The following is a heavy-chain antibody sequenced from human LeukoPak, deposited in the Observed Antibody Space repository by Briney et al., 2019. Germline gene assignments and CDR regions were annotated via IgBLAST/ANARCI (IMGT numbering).Heavy chain of an antibody. D-gene: IGHD3-10*01. CDR2: IIPILGIA. Sequence: ASVKVSCKASGGTFSSYAISWVRQAPGQGLEWMGRIIPILGIANYAQKFQGRVTITADKSTSTAYMELSSLRSEDTAVYYCARDFGLHAGNWFDPWGQGTLVTVSS. V-gene: IGHV1-69*04. J-gene: IGHJ5*02. CDR1: GGTFSSYA. CDR3: ARDFGLHAGNWFDP.